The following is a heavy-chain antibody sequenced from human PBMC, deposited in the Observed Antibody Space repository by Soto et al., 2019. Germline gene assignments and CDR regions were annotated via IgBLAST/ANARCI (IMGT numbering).Heavy chain of an antibody. CDR1: GYTFTGHY. J-gene: IGHJ4*02. CDR2: IGPESGAT. D-gene: IGHD1-26*01. V-gene: IGHV1-2*02. Sequence: ASVKVSCKAAGYTFTGHYIHWVRQAPQQGPEWMGEIGPESGATRYAQKFRGRVTMTMDTSITTVYMELRNLSPDDTAVYYCGRGRSGQIVVFYWGQGTPVTVSS. CDR3: GRGRSGQIVVFY.